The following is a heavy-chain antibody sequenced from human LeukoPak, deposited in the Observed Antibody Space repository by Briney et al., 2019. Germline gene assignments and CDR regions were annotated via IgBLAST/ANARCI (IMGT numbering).Heavy chain of an antibody. CDR1: GYTFTSYG. D-gene: IGHD2-2*01. Sequence: APVKVSCKASGYTFTSYGISWVRQAPGQGLEWMGWISAYNGNTNYAQKLQGRVTMTTDTSTSTAHMELRSLRSDDTAVYYCARVPIVVVPAAFYYYMDVWGKGTTVTVSS. CDR3: ARVPIVVVPAAFYYYMDV. CDR2: ISAYNGNT. V-gene: IGHV1-18*01. J-gene: IGHJ6*03.